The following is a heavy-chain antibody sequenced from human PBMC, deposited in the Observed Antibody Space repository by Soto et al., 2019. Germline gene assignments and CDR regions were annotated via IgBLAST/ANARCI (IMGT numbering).Heavy chain of an antibody. J-gene: IGHJ6*02. CDR2: INPKSGGT. Sequence: ASVKVSCKASGYSFTDYHIHWVRQAPGQGLEWLGRINPKSGGTSTAQKFQGWVTMTTDTSISTASMELTRLTSDDTAIYYCARGDTTDCSNGVCSFFYNHDMDVWGQGTAVTVSS. V-gene: IGHV1-2*04. CDR3: ARGDTTDCSNGVCSFFYNHDMDV. CDR1: GYSFTDYH. D-gene: IGHD2-8*01.